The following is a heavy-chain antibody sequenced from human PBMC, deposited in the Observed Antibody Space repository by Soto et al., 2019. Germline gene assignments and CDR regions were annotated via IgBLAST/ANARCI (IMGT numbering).Heavy chain of an antibody. CDR1: GGSISSSSYY. J-gene: IGHJ6*03. Sequence: PSETLSLTCTVSGGSISSSSYYWGWIRQPPGKGLEWIGSMYYSGSTYYNPSPKSRVSISVEASNNQFPLRLRSGTAADAALYYYAGSGARIVVDYMDVWGKGTTVTVSS. CDR2: MYYSGST. D-gene: IGHD3-22*01. CDR3: AGSGARIVVDYMDV. V-gene: IGHV4-39*06.